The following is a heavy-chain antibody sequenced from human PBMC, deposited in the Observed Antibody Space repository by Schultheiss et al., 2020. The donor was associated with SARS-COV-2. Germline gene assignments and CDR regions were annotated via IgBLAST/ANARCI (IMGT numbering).Heavy chain of an antibody. J-gene: IGHJ4*02. D-gene: IGHD3-10*01. CDR2: ISWNSGSI. V-gene: IGHV3-9*01. CDR1: GFTFDDYA. Sequence: GGSLRLSCAASGFTFDDYAMHWVRQAPGKGLEWVSGISWNSGSIGYADSVKGRFTISRDNAKNSLYLQMNSLRAEDTAVYYCAKDGYYYGSGRCFDYWGQGTLVTVSS. CDR3: AKDGYYYGSGRCFDY.